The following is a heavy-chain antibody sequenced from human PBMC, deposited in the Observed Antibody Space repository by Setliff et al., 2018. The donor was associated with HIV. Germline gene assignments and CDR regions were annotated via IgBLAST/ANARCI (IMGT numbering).Heavy chain of an antibody. D-gene: IGHD6-13*01. V-gene: IGHV4-61*02. J-gene: IGHJ4*02. CDR3: ARRMAAGTFDY. Sequence: SETLSLTCTFSGDSISSGNYYWSWIRQPAGKGLEWTGRIYSSGSTNYNPSLKSRVTMSVDTSKNQISLKLSSVTAADTAMYYCARRMAAGTFDYWGQGTLVTVS. CDR1: GDSISSGNYY. CDR2: IYSSGST.